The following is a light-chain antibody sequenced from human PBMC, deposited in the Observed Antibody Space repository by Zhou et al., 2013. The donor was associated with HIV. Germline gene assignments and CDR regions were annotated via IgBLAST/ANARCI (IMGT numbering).Light chain of an antibody. V-gene: IGKV1-6*01. CDR2: DAS. CDR3: LQDYNYPFT. J-gene: IGKJ4*01. CDR1: QGIRNN. Sequence: AIQMTQSPFSLSASVGDRVTITCRASQGIRNNLGWYQQKPGKAPNLLIYDASSLQSGVPSRFSGSGSGTDFTLTISSLQPEDFATYFCLQDYNYPFTFGGGTKVEIK.